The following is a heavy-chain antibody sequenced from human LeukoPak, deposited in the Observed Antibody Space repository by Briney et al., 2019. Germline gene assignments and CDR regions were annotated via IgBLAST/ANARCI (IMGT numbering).Heavy chain of an antibody. CDR3: ARDAVN. V-gene: IGHV3-74*01. J-gene: IGHJ4*02. Sequence: GGSLRLSCAASGFTFSSYWMHWVRQAPGKGLVWVSCINRDGSSTYYADSVKGRFTISRDNAKNTLYLQMNSLTAEDTAVYYCARDAVNWGQGTLVTVSS. CDR2: INRDGSST. CDR1: GFTFSSYW. D-gene: IGHD6-19*01.